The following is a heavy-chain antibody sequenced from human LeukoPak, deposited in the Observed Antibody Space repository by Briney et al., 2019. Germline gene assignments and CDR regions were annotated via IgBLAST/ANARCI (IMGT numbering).Heavy chain of an antibody. CDR2: IYYGGST. Sequence: SETQSLTCTVSGGSISSSSYYWGWIRQPPGKGLEWIGSIYYGGSTYYNPSLKSRVTISVDTSKNQFSLKLSSVTAADTAVYYCARHVDANYDFWSGSFDPWGQGTLVTVSS. CDR1: GGSISSSSYY. D-gene: IGHD3-3*01. J-gene: IGHJ5*02. CDR3: ARHVDANYDFWSGSFDP. V-gene: IGHV4-39*01.